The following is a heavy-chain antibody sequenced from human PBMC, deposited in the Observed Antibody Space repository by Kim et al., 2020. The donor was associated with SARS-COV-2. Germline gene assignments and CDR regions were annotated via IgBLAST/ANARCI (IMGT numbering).Heavy chain of an antibody. Sequence: SVMGRFTISRDNAKNSLYLQMNSLRAEDTAVYYCARDKYYYDSSGYTLCYWGHGTLVTVSS. V-gene: IGHV3-11*04. D-gene: IGHD3-22*01. J-gene: IGHJ4*01. CDR3: ARDKYYYDSSGYTLCY.